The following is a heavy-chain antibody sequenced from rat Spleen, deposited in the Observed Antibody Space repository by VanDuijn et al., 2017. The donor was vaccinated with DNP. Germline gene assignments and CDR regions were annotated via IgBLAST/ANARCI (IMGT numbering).Heavy chain of an antibody. J-gene: IGHJ2*01. CDR1: GINFNNYD. D-gene: IGHD5-1*01. CDR3: KLGGAY. V-gene: IGHV5S13*01. Sequence: EVQLVESGGGLVQPGRSLKLSCAVSGINFNNYDMAWVRQAPAKGLEWVASISSNGGSIYFRDSVKGRFTISRDNAKNTLYLQMDSLRSEDTATYYCKLGGAYWGQGVMVTVSS. CDR2: ISSNGGSI.